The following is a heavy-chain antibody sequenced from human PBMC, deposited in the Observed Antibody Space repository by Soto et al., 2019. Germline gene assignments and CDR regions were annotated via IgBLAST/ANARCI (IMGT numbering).Heavy chain of an antibody. J-gene: IGHJ4*02. CDR1: GFTFSSHG. V-gene: IGHV3-33*01. CDR3: ARKGPSVFDY. CDR2: IWSDGNNQ. Sequence: QVQLVESGGGVVQPGRSLRLSCAASGFTFSSHGMHWVRQAPGKGLEWVAAIWSDGNNQYYIDSVKGRFTISRDNSKNTLDLQMNSLRTEDTAVYYCARKGPSVFDYWGQGTLVTVSS.